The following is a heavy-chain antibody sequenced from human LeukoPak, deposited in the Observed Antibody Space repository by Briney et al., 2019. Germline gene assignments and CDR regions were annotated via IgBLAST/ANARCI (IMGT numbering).Heavy chain of an antibody. CDR1: GGTFSCYA. CDR2: MNPHSANT. V-gene: IGHV1-8*02. D-gene: IGHD3-10*01. CDR3: TRAPVPGNY. J-gene: IGHJ4*02. Sequence: ASVKVSCKASGGTFSCYAISWVRQAPGQGLEWMGWMNPHSANTGYAQKFQGRVTMTRDTSISTAYMELSSLTSDDTAVYYCTRAPVPGNYWGQGTLVTVSS.